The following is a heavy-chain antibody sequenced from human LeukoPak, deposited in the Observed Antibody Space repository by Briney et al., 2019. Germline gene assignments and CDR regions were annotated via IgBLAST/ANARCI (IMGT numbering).Heavy chain of an antibody. CDR2: IYYSGST. V-gene: IGHV4-59*08. CDR3: ARAEINDYSRY. J-gene: IGHJ4*02. CDR1: GGSISSYY. D-gene: IGHD4-11*01. Sequence: SETLSLTCTVSGGSISSYYWSWIRQPPGKGLEWIGYIYYSGSTNYNPSLKSRVTISADTSKNQFSLKLTSVTAADTALYYCARAEINDYSRYWGQGIPVIVSS.